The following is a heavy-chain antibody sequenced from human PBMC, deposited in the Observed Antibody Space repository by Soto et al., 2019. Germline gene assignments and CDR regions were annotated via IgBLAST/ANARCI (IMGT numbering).Heavy chain of an antibody. CDR1: GFTVSSNY. J-gene: IGHJ4*02. CDR2: IYSGGTT. CDR3: ARCREAAYFDY. D-gene: IGHD1-26*01. V-gene: IGHV3-53*01. Sequence: PGGSLRLSCAASGFTVSSNYMSWVRQAPGKGLEWVSVIYSGGTTYYADSVKGRFTISRDNSKNTLFLQMNNLRAEDTAVYYCARCREAAYFDYWGQGTLVTVSS.